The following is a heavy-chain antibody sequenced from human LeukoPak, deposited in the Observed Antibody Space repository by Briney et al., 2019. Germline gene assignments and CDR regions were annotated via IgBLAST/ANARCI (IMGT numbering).Heavy chain of an antibody. V-gene: IGHV3-21*06. D-gene: IGHD3-22*01. CDR3: ARDLYRIVVVPHYFDY. CDR1: GFTFSSYS. CDR2: ISGSSSYI. Sequence: GGSLRLSCAASGFTFSSYSMNWVRQAPGKGLEWVSSISGSSSYIYYADSVKGRFTISRDNAKNSLYLQMNSLRAEDTAVYYCARDLYRIVVVPHYFDYWGQGTLVTVSS. J-gene: IGHJ4*02.